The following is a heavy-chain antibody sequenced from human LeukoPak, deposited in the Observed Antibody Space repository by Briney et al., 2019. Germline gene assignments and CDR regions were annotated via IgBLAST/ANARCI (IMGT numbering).Heavy chain of an antibody. D-gene: IGHD6-19*01. Sequence: GESLKISCKGSGYSFTSYWIGWVRQMPGKGLERMGIIYPGDSDTRYSLSFQGQVTISADKSISTAYLQWSSLKVSDTAMYYCARLRDSSGWPFDYWGQGTLVTVSS. CDR1: GYSFTSYW. V-gene: IGHV5-51*01. J-gene: IGHJ4*02. CDR3: ARLRDSSGWPFDY. CDR2: IYPGDSDT.